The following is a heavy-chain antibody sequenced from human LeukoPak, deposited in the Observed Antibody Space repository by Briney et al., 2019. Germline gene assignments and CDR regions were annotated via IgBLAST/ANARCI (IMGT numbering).Heavy chain of an antibody. CDR1: GFTFSSYA. V-gene: IGHV3-23*01. Sequence: PGGSLRLSCAASGFTFSSYAMGWVRQAPGKGLEWVSAISGSGGNTYYADSVKGRFTISRDNAKNALYLQMNSLRAEDTALYYYAKDHSNWYFDLWGRGTLVTVSS. J-gene: IGHJ2*01. CDR2: ISGSGGNT. CDR3: AKDHSNWYFDL.